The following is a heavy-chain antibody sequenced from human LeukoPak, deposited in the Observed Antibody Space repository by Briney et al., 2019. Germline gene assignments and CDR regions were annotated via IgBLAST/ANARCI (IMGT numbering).Heavy chain of an antibody. CDR3: ARPKSTGWYLDFDP. J-gene: IGHJ5*02. CDR2: INHSGST. Sequence: SETLSLTCAVYGGSFSGYYWSWIRQPPGKGLEWIGEINHSGSTNYNPSLKSRVTISVDTSKNQFSLKLTSVTAADTAVYYCARPKSTGWYLDFDPWGQGTLVTVSS. D-gene: IGHD6-19*01. V-gene: IGHV4-34*01. CDR1: GGSFSGYY.